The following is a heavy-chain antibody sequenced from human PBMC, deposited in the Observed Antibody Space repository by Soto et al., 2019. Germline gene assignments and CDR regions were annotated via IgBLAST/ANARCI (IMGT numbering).Heavy chain of an antibody. Sequence: SETLSLTCAVYGGSFSGYYWTWIRQPPGKGLEWIGEVTHSGSTNYNPSLKSRVTISVDTSKNQFSLNLNSVTATDTAVYYCARSSVRGWSYWGQGTLVTVSS. CDR1: GGSFSGYY. CDR3: ARSSVRGWSY. D-gene: IGHD3-10*02. J-gene: IGHJ4*02. CDR2: VTHSGST. V-gene: IGHV4-34*01.